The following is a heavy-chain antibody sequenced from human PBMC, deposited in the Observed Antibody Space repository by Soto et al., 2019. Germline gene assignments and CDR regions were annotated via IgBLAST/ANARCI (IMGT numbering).Heavy chain of an antibody. J-gene: IGHJ6*02. CDR2: SYHTGRS. V-gene: IGHV4-4*02. Sequence: SETLSLTCAVSGGSISGSISSSDWWSWVRQPPGKGLEWIGQSYHTGRSNYNPSLRGRVTISVDKSKNQFSLKLSSVTAADTAVYYCARVGYCSGGSCYPVYYGMDVWGQGTTVTVSS. CDR3: ARVGYCSGGSCYPVYYGMDV. D-gene: IGHD2-15*01. CDR1: GGSISGSISSSDW.